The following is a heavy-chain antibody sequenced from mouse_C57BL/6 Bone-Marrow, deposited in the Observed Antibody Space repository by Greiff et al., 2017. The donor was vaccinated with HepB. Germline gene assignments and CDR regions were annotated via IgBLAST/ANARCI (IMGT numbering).Heavy chain of an antibody. D-gene: IGHD2-2*01. J-gene: IGHJ4*01. Sequence: VQLQQPGAELVMPGASVKLSCKASGYTFTSYWMHWVKQRPGQGLEWIGAIDPSDSYTNYNQKFKGKSTLTADKSSRTAYMQLSSLTSEDSAVYSWAREGGGYPYYYAMDYWGQGTSVTVSS. CDR2: IDPSDSYT. V-gene: IGHV1-69*01. CDR3: AREGGGYPYYYAMDY. CDR1: GYTFTSYW.